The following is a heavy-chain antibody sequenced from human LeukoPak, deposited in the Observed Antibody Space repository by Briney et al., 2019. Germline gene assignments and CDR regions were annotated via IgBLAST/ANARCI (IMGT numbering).Heavy chain of an antibody. CDR2: INHSGST. V-gene: IGHV4-34*01. CDR3: ARGRRYSYGAGYYYYYYMDV. Sequence: SETLSLTCAVYGGSFSGYYWSWLRQPPGKGLEGIGEINHSGSTNYNPSLTSRVTISVDTSKNQFSLKLSSVTAADTAVYYCARGRRYSYGAGYYYYYYMDVWGKGTTVTVSS. D-gene: IGHD5-18*01. J-gene: IGHJ6*03. CDR1: GGSFSGYY.